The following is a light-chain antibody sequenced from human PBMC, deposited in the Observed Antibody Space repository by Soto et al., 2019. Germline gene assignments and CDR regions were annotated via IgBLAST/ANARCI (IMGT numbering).Light chain of an antibody. CDR3: QQYGASPFT. CDR2: GAS. V-gene: IGKV3-20*01. CDR1: RHVYINA. Sequence: VVLTQSPATLSLSPGETATLSCRASRHVYINALAWYQQKPGRTPTLLIYGASTRATAIPDRFSATGSGTDFSLPISSVEPEDSAVYYCQQYGASPFTFGPGTRVEI. J-gene: IGKJ3*01.